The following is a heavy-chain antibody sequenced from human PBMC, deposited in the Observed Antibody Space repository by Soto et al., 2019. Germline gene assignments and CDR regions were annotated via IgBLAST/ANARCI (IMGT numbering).Heavy chain of an antibody. V-gene: IGHV4-34*01. CDR1: GGSFSGYY. Sequence: SETLSLTCAVYGGSFSGYYWSWIRQPPGKGLEWIGEINHSGSTNYNPSLKSRVTISVDTSKNQFSLKLSSVTAADTAVYYCARVRHRKNYYHYRLAVWGQGTTVTVSS. CDR3: ARVRHRKNYYHYRLAV. CDR2: INHSGST. J-gene: IGHJ6*02. D-gene: IGHD4-17*01.